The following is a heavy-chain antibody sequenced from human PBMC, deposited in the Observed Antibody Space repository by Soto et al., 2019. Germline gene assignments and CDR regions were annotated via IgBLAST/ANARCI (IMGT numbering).Heavy chain of an antibody. CDR1: GYSFAAYY. J-gene: IGHJ4*02. Sequence: QVHLEQSGAEVKNAGASVKISCKASGYSFAAYYINWVRQVSGQGLEWMGWINPKTGVTDYAQKFQGRVTLTRDTSIKTAYLELTSLRSDDTAVYYCAKIYTWNEWQGGSDYWGQGTLLTVSS. V-gene: IGHV1-2*02. D-gene: IGHD3-3*01. CDR2: INPKTGVT. CDR3: AKIYTWNEWQGGSDY.